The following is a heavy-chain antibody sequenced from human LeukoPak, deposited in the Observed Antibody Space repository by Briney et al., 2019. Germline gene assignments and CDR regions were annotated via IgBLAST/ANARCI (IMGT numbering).Heavy chain of an antibody. J-gene: IGHJ4*01. V-gene: IGHV3-11*01. CDR2: ISPSGTVI. CDR3: ARDYYC. Sequence: GGSLRLSCSASGFTFTDYYMSWIRQAPGKGLEWVSYISPSGTVIYYGDSVKGRFTISRDNAKKSRYLQMNSLRAEGTAVYYCARDYYCWGQETLVTVSS. CDR1: GFTFTDYY. D-gene: IGHD3-10*01.